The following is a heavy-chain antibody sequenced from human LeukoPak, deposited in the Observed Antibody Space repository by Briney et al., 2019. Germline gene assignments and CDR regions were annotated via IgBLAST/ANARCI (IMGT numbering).Heavy chain of an antibody. CDR1: GFTFSGFS. D-gene: IGHD6-13*01. V-gene: IGHV3-48*01. CDR2: ISSSRSTI. CDR3: ARAAYSSTWYSRYFDL. Sequence: GGSLRLSCAASGFTFSGFSMNWVRQAPGKGLEWASYISSSRSTIYYADSVKGRFTISRDNAKNSLYLQMNSLRAEDTAVYYCARAAYSSTWYSRYFDLWGRGTLVTVSS. J-gene: IGHJ2*01.